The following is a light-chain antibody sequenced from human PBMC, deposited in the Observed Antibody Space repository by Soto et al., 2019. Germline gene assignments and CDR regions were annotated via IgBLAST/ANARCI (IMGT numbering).Light chain of an antibody. CDR2: KAS. CDR3: QQYNSSVYT. V-gene: IGKV1-5*03. Sequence: DIQMTQSPSTLSASVGDRVTITCRASQSISSWLAWYQQKPGKVPKLLIYKASSLESGVPSRFSGTGSGTEFTLTISSLQPDDFATYYCQQYNSSVYTFGQGTKLQIK. J-gene: IGKJ2*01. CDR1: QSISSW.